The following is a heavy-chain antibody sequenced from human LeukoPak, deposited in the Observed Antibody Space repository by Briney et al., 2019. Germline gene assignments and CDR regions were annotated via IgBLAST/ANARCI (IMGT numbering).Heavy chain of an antibody. CDR3: ARRDGDPEPIDY. D-gene: IGHD4-17*01. V-gene: IGHV3-73*01. J-gene: IGHJ4*02. CDR1: EFTFSGST. Sequence: GGSLKLSCAASEFTFSGSTIHWVRQASGKGLEWVGRIRSKANNYATTYAASVKGRFTISRDDSKNTAYLQMNSLKTEDTAVYYCARRDGDPEPIDYWGQGTLVTVSS. CDR2: IRSKANNYAT.